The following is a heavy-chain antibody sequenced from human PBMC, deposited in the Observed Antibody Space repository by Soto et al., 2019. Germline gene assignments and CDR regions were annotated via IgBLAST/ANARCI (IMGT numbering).Heavy chain of an antibody. J-gene: IGHJ6*02. CDR2: IYYSGST. Sequence: QVQLQESGPGLVKPSHTLSLTCTVSGGSISSGGYFWSWIRQHPGKGLEWIGFIYYSGSTYYNPSLKSRVTISVDTSKNQFSLKLSSVTAADTAVYYCAREGAAPYYYYGMDVWGQGTTVTVSS. CDR1: GGSISSGGYF. CDR3: AREGAAPYYYYGMDV. V-gene: IGHV4-31*03. D-gene: IGHD6-6*01.